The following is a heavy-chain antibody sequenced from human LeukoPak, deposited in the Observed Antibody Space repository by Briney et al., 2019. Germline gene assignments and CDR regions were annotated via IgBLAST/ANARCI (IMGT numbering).Heavy chain of an antibody. D-gene: IGHD3-10*01. V-gene: IGHV1-8*02. CDR2: MNPNSGNT. CDR3: ARVTSSGGYWANYYYYYMDV. Sequence: ASVKVSCKTSGYTFTAFFIHWVRQATGQGLEWMGWMNPNSGNTGYAQKFQGRVTMTRNTSISTAYMELSSLRSEDTAVYYCARVTSSGGYWANYYYYYMDVWGKGTTVTVSS. CDR1: GYTFTAFF. J-gene: IGHJ6*03.